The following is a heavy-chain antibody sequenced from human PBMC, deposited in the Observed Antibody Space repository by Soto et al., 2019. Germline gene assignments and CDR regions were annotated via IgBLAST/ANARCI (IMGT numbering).Heavy chain of an antibody. CDR3: ASGYSYGAAAFDI. Sequence: GASVKVSCKASGYTFTSYDINWVRQATGQGLEWMGWMNPNSGNAGYAQKFQGRVTMTRNTSISTAYMELSSLRSEDTAVYYCASGYSYGAAAFDIWGQGTMVTVSS. J-gene: IGHJ3*02. CDR1: GYTFTSYD. CDR2: MNPNSGNA. D-gene: IGHD5-18*01. V-gene: IGHV1-8*01.